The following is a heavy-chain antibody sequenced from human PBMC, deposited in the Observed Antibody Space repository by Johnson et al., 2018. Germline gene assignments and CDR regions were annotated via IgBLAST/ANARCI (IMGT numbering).Heavy chain of an antibody. Sequence: QVQLVESGGGLVQPGRSLRLSCAASGFTFSSYAMHWVRQAPGKGLEWVAVISYDGRKKYYADSVKGRFTLSRDKSKNTLYLPMTSLRAEATAVYYCAKATKTTLVTPKPPYYYYYYMDVWGKGTTVTVSS. CDR3: AKATKTTLVTPKPPYYYYYYMDV. D-gene: IGHD4-23*01. V-gene: IGHV3-30*04. J-gene: IGHJ6*03. CDR2: ISYDGRKK. CDR1: GFTFSSYA.